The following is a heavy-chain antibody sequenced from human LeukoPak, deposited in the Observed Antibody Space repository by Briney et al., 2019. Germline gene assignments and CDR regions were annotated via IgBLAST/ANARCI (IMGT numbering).Heavy chain of an antibody. CDR1: GFTFSSYE. Sequence: GGSLRLSCAASGFTFSSYEMNWVRQAPGKGLEWVSYISSSGSTIYYADSVKGRFTVSRDNAKNTLYLQMNSLRAEDTAVYYCAKDFIAAPPGGFDYWGQGTLVTVSS. D-gene: IGHD6-13*01. J-gene: IGHJ4*02. V-gene: IGHV3-48*03. CDR3: AKDFIAAPPGGFDY. CDR2: ISSSGSTI.